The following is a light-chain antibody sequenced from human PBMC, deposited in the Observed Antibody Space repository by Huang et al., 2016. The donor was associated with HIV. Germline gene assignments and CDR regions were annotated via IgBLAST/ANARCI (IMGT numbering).Light chain of an antibody. CDR3: QQYNNWPFT. V-gene: IGKV3-15*01. Sequence: ATLSCRSSQSVSSNLAWYQHKPGQAPRLLIYGASTRATGIPARFSGSGSGTEFTLTISSLQSEDFALYYCQQYNNWPFTFGPGTKVDIK. J-gene: IGKJ3*01. CDR2: GAS. CDR1: QSVSSN.